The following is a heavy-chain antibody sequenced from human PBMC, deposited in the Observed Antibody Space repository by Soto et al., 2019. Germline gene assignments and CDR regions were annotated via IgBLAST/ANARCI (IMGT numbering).Heavy chain of an antibody. CDR1: GFTFSSYS. CDR3: ARDYHLIAAAGPTYYYYGMDV. CDR2: ISSSSSYI. J-gene: IGHJ6*02. V-gene: IGHV3-21*01. Sequence: GGSLRLSCAASGFTFSSYSMNWVRQAPGKGLEWVSSISSSSSYIYYADSVKGRFTISRDNAKNSLYLQMNSLRAEDTAVYYCARDYHLIAAAGPTYYYYGMDVWGQGTTVTVSS. D-gene: IGHD6-13*01.